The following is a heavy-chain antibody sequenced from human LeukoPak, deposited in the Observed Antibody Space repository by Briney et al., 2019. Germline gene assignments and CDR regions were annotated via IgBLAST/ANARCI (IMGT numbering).Heavy chain of an antibody. CDR3: ARVGDHYHWNFDL. J-gene: IGHJ2*01. CDR2: LYSGSDT. D-gene: IGHD3-10*01. Sequence: RGSLRLSCAASGFTVASKYMNWVRQAPGKGLEWVSILYSGSDTYYSDSVMGRFTISRDNSRNTLFLQMDSLRVEDTAVYYCARVGDHYHWNFDLWGRGTLVTVSS. CDR1: GFTVASKY. V-gene: IGHV3-53*01.